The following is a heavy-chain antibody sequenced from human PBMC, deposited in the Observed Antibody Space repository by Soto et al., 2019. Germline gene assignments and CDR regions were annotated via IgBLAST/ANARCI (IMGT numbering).Heavy chain of an antibody. D-gene: IGHD6-6*01. CDR1: GFTFSSYA. Sequence: GGSLRLSCAASGFTFSSYAMSWVRQAPGKGLEWVSAISGSGGSTYYADSVKGRFTISRDNSKNTLYLQMNSLRAEDTAVYYCAKDPYSSSWSDYMDAWGKGTTVTVSS. V-gene: IGHV3-23*01. J-gene: IGHJ6*03. CDR3: AKDPYSSSWSDYMDA. CDR2: ISGSGGST.